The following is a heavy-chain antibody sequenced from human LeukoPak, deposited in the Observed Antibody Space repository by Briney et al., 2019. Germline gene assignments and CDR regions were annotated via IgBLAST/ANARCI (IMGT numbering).Heavy chain of an antibody. V-gene: IGHV1-2*02. CDR2: INPNSGGT. CDR3: ARDLASYYYDSSGLLRTGFDY. J-gene: IGHJ4*02. D-gene: IGHD3-22*01. CDR1: GYTFSNYC. Sequence: ASVKVSCKASGYTFSNYCMHWLRQAPGQGLEWMGWINPNSGGTNYAQKFQGRVTRTRDTSISTAYMELSRLRSDDTAVYYCARDLASYYYDSSGLLRTGFDYWGQGTLVTVS.